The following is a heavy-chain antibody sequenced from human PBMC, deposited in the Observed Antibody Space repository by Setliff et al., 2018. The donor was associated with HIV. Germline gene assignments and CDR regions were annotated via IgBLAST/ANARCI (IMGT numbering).Heavy chain of an antibody. D-gene: IGHD3-16*01. CDR2: IYYSGST. Sequence: KTSETLSLTCTVSGGPISSAGGYFYSWIRQHPGKGLEWIGYIYYSGSTYYNPSLKSRFTISMDTSKNQFSLKVTSVSAADTAVYYCARGGRKDLADYWGQGALVTVSS. CDR1: GGPISSAGGYF. V-gene: IGHV4-31*03. J-gene: IGHJ4*02. CDR3: ARGGRKDLADY.